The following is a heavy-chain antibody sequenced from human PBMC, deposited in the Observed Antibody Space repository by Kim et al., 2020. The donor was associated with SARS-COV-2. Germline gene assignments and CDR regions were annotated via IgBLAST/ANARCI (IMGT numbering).Heavy chain of an antibody. V-gene: IGHV4-34*01. CDR2: INHSGST. CDR3: ARGCLLAAAGTFLPYYY. CDR1: GGFFSGYY. Sequence: SETLSLTCAAYGGFFSGYYWSWIRQPPGKGLEWIGEINHSGSTNYNPSLKNRVIISVDTSKNQFSLKLSSVTAADTAAYYCARGCLLAAAGTFLPYYY. J-gene: IGHJ6*01. D-gene: IGHD6-13*01.